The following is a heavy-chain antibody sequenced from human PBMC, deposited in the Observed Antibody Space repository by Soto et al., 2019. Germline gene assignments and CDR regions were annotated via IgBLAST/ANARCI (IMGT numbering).Heavy chain of an antibody. Sequence: QVQLQESGPGLVKPSQTLSLTCTVSGGSISSGGYYWSWIRQHPGKGLEWIGYIYYSGSTYYNPSLKSRVTISVDTSKNQFSLKLSSVTAADTAVYYCARERFSALTVTGVNYFDYWGQGTLVTVSS. D-gene: IGHD4-17*01. CDR3: ARERFSALTVTGVNYFDY. J-gene: IGHJ4*02. CDR2: IYYSGST. V-gene: IGHV4-31*03. CDR1: GGSISSGGYY.